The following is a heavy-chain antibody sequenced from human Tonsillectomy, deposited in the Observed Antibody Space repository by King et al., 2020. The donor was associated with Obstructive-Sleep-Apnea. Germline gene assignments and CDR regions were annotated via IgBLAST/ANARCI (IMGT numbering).Heavy chain of an antibody. CDR2: INSDGSYT. J-gene: IGHJ5*02. CDR3: VRETMTTVTRTWFDP. CDR1: GFTFSSYR. V-gene: IGHV3-74*01. D-gene: IGHD4-11*01. Sequence: VQLVESGGGLVQPGGSLRLSCVASGFTFSSYRMHWVRQAPGKGLVWVSRINSDGSYTGYADSEKGRFTISRDNAKNTLYLQMNSLRAEDTAVYYCVRETMTTVTRTWFDPWGQGTLVTVSS.